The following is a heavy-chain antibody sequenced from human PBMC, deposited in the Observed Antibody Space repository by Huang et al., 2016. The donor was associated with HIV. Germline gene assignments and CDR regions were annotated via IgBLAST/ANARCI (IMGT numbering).Heavy chain of an antibody. Sequence: QVRLVQSGAEVKKPGASVRVSFRASGYALVTSYGITWVRQAHGHGLEWRAWINANDGETNYAQKFQGIVTVTRETSTNTVYMELKSLRYDDTAVYYFDYWGQGTPVTVSS. CDR1: GYALVTSYG. CDR2: INANDGET. V-gene: IGHV1-18*04. J-gene: IGHJ4*02. CDR3: DY.